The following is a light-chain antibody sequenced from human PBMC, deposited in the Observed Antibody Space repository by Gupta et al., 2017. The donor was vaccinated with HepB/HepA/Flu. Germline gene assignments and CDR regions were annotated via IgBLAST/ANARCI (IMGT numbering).Light chain of an antibody. J-gene: IGKJ3*01. Sequence: EIVLLQSPATLSSSLGERATLSCRATQIVGTYLAWYQHKPGQAPRLLIYDASNMATGIPARFSGSGSGTDFTLTISSLEPEDFAVYYCQQRSDWPLFTFGPGTRVDIK. CDR3: QQRSDWPLFT. CDR1: QIVGTY. V-gene: IGKV3-11*01. CDR2: DAS.